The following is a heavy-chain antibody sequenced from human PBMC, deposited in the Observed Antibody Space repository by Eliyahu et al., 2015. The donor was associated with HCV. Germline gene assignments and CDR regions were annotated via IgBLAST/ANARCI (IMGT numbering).Heavy chain of an antibody. V-gene: IGHV4-61*01. J-gene: IGHJ4*02. CDR1: SGSVSSGTXY. D-gene: IGHD4-11*01. Sequence: QVQLQESGPGLVKPSETLSLTCTXSSGSVSSGTXYWSWIRQAPGKGLEYIGYVYYTGTTNSNPSLKSRVTMSLDTSKNQFSLKLRSVTAADTXVYYCAREDYSLGNFDYWGQGTLVTVSS. CDR3: AREDYSLGNFDY. CDR2: VYYTGTT.